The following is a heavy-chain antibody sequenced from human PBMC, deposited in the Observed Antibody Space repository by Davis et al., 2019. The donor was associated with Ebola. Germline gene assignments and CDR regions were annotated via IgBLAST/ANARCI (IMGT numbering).Heavy chain of an antibody. CDR2: INHSGST. V-gene: IGHV4-61*08. CDR3: ASIAVAQDADY. J-gene: IGHJ4*02. D-gene: IGHD6-19*01. CDR1: GGSISSGDYY. Sequence: PSETLSLTCTVSGGSISSGDYYWSWIRQPPGKGLEWIGEINHSGSTNYNPSLKSRVTISVDTSKNQFSLKLSSVTAADTAVYYCASIAVAQDADYWGQGTLVTVSS.